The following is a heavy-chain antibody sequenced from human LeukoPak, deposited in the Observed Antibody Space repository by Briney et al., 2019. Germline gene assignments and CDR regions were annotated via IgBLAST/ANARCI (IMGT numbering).Heavy chain of an antibody. J-gene: IGHJ4*02. CDR1: GGSFSGYY. D-gene: IGHD3-22*01. CDR2: INHSGST. Sequence: PSETLSLTCAVYGGSFSGYYWSSIRQPPGKGLEWIGEINHSGSTNYNPSLKSRVTISVDTSKNQFSLKLSSVTAADTAVYYCARGSREAGQYYDSSGYSDYWGQGTLVTVSS. V-gene: IGHV4-34*01. CDR3: ARGSREAGQYYDSSGYSDY.